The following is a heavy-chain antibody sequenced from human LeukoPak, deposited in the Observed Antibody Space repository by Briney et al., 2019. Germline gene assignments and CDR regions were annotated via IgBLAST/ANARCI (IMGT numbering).Heavy chain of an antibody. D-gene: IGHD5-12*01. CDR3: ARGTYSGYDSSSDY. J-gene: IGHJ4*02. CDR1: GFTFSSYN. Sequence: GGSLRLSCTASGFTFSSYNMNWVRQAPGKGLEWVSSFTAYSGASIYYADSVRGRFTISRDNAKNSLYLQINSLRAEDTAVYYCARGTYSGYDSSSDYWGQGTLVTVSS. V-gene: IGHV3-21*01. CDR2: FTAYSGASI.